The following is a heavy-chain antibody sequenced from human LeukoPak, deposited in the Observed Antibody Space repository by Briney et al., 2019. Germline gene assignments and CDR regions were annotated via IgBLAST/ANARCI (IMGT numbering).Heavy chain of an antibody. CDR3: TRPPTDGSGSYYYGMDV. Sequence: GGSLRLSCAASGFTFSGSAMHWVRQASGKGLEWVARIRSKANSSATAYAASVKGRFTISRDDSKDTAYLQMNSLKTEDTAVYYCTRPPTDGSGSYYYGMDVWGQGTTVTVSS. J-gene: IGHJ6*02. D-gene: IGHD3-10*01. V-gene: IGHV3-73*01. CDR2: IRSKANSSAT. CDR1: GFTFSGSA.